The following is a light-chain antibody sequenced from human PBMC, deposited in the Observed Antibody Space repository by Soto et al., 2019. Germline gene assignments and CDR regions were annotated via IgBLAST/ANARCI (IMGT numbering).Light chain of an antibody. V-gene: IGKV1-39*01. Sequence: DIQMTQSPSSLFASVGNGLTITCRASQRIRSYVNWYQQKPGQAPTLLINVASTSQSGVQSRCSARGAGTDCTLTSSSLPPEDFATYYCQQSYKTPITVGQGTRLEIK. J-gene: IGKJ5*01. CDR3: QQSYKTPIT. CDR1: QRIRSY. CDR2: VAS.